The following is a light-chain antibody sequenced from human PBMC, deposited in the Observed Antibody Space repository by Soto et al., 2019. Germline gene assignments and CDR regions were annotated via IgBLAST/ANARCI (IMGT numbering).Light chain of an antibody. J-gene: IGKJ1*01. CDR3: QHYNSYSEA. V-gene: IGKV3-15*01. CDR1: QSINSS. CDR2: GAS. Sequence: EIVMTQSPATLSVSPGERATLSCRASQSINSSLAWYQQTPGQAPRLLIYGASTRASGIPARFSGSGSGTVFTLTISSLQPDDFATYYCQHYNSYSEAFGQGTKVELK.